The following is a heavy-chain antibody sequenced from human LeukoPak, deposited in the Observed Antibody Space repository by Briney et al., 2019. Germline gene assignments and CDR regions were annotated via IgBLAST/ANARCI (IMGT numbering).Heavy chain of an antibody. J-gene: IGHJ4*02. Sequence: PGGSLRLSCAASGFTFSSYSMNWVRQAPGKGLEWVSSISSSSSYIYYADSVKGRFTISRDNSKNTLYLQMNSLRAEDTAVYYCARAPAGWELWYYFDYWGQGTLVTVSS. CDR3: ARAPAGWELWYYFDY. V-gene: IGHV3-21*01. CDR1: GFTFSSYS. D-gene: IGHD1-26*01. CDR2: ISSSSSYI.